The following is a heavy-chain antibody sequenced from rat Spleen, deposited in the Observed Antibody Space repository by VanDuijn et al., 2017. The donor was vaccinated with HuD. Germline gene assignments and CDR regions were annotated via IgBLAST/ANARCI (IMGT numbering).Heavy chain of an antibody. CDR2: ISYEGSST. Sequence: EVQLVESGGGLVQPGRSLKLSCAASGFTFSDYYMAWVRQAPKKGLEWVASISYEGSSTYYGDSVKGRFTITRDNAKSTLYLQMKSLRSEDTATYYGASHPPGRIIPHYYGMDAWGQGASVTVSS. D-gene: IGHD1-6*01. V-gene: IGHV5-22*01. CDR1: GFTFSDYY. CDR3: ASHPPGRIIPHYYGMDA. J-gene: IGHJ4*01.